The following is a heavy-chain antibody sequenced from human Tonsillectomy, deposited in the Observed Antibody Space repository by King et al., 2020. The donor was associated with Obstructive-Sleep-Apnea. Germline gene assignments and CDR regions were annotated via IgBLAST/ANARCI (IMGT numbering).Heavy chain of an antibody. J-gene: IGHJ4*02. CDR2: INPNSGGT. D-gene: IGHD2-2*01. CDR3: ARDLIVVVPAAILGY. V-gene: IGHV1-2*02. Sequence: VQLVESGAEVKKPGASVKVSCKASGYTFTGYYMHWVRQAPGQGLEWMGWINPNSGGTNYAQKFQGRVTMTRDTSISPAYMELSRLRSDDTAVYYCARDLIVVVPAAILGYWGQGTLVTVSS. CDR1: GYTFTGYY.